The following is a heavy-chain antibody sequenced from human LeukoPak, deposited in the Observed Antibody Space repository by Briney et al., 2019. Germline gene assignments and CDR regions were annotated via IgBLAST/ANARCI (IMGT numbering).Heavy chain of an antibody. D-gene: IGHD3-16*02. CDR1: GGSISSSSYY. CDR2: ISYFGTT. V-gene: IGHV4-39*01. J-gene: IGHJ5*02. CDR3: ARQVSGYLGWFDP. Sequence: SETLSLTCTVSGGSISSSSYYWGWIRQPPGKGLEWVASISYFGTTYYKSSLKSRLTISLDTSKQQFSLNLTSVTAADTAVYYCARQVSGYLGWFDPWGQGTLVTVSS.